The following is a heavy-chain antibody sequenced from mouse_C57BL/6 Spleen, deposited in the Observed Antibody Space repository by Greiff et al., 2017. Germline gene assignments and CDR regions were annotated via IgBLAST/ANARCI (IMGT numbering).Heavy chain of an antibody. V-gene: IGHV1-82*01. D-gene: IGHD2-4*01. CDR3: ARSGTDYGAFAY. Sequence: QVQLKESGPELVKPGASVKISCKASGYAFSSSWMNWVKQRPGKGLEWIGRIYPGDGDTNYNGKFKGKATLTADKSSSTAYMQLSSLTSEDSAVYFCARSGTDYGAFAYWGQGTLVTVSA. J-gene: IGHJ3*01. CDR2: IYPGDGDT. CDR1: GYAFSSSW.